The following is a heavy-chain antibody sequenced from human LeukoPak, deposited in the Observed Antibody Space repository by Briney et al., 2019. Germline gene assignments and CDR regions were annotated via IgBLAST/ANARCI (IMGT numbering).Heavy chain of an antibody. Sequence: GGSLRVSCAASGFTFCGSAMHWVRQASGKGLEWVGRIRSKANNYATAYAASVKGRFTIFRDDSKNTAYLQMNSLKTEDTAVYYCTRRDNYDNSDWGQGTLVTVSS. CDR3: TRRDNYDNSD. CDR1: GFTFCGSA. CDR2: IRSKANNYAT. D-gene: IGHD3-22*01. V-gene: IGHV3-73*01. J-gene: IGHJ4*02.